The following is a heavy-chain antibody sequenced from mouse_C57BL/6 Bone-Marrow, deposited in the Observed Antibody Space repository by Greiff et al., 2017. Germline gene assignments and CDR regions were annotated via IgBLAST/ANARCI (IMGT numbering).Heavy chain of an antibody. CDR3: AGGDSCCGVFYYAMDY. Sequence: QVQLQQSGAELARPGASVKLSCKASGYTFTSYGISWVKQRTGQGLEWIGEIYPRSGNTYYNEKFNGKATLTADKSSSTAYMELRSLTSEDSAVYFCAGGDSCCGVFYYAMDYWGQGTSVTVSS. CDR2: IYPRSGNT. V-gene: IGHV1-81*01. D-gene: IGHD2-12*01. CDR1: GYTFTSYG. J-gene: IGHJ4*01.